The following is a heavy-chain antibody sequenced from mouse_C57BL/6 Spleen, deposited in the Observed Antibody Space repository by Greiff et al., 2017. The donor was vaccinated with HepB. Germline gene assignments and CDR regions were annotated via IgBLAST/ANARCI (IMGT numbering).Heavy chain of an antibody. CDR2: INPNNGGT. CDR3: AREGGTGYFDV. Sequence: VQLQQSGPELVKPGASVKISCKASGYTFTDYYMNWVKQSHGKSLEWIGDINPNNGGTSYNQKFKGKATLTVDKSSSTAYMELRSLTSEDSAVYYCAREGGTGYFDVWGTGTTVTVSS. J-gene: IGHJ1*03. V-gene: IGHV1-26*01. CDR1: GYTFTDYY. D-gene: IGHD4-1*01.